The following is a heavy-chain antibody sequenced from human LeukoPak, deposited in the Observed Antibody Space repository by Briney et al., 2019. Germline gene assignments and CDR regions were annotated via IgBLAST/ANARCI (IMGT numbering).Heavy chain of an antibody. D-gene: IGHD3-10*01. Sequence: GGPLRLSCAASGFTFSSYAMSWVRQAPGKGLEWVSAISGSGGSTYYADSVKGRFTISRDNSKNTLYLQMNSLRAEDTAVYYCANPRYGSGSYPLDYWGQGTLVTVSS. CDR3: ANPRYGSGSYPLDY. J-gene: IGHJ4*02. CDR2: ISGSGGST. CDR1: GFTFSSYA. V-gene: IGHV3-23*01.